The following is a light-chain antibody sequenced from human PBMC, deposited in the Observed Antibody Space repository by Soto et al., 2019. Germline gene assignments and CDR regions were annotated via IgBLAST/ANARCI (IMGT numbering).Light chain of an antibody. J-gene: IGKJ2*01. Sequence: DVVMTQSPLSLPVTLGQPASISCRSSQSLVHSDGNTYLNWFQQRPGQSPRRLIYKGSDLGSGVPDRFSGSGSGTEFTLKISRVEAEDVGVYYCMQGLHWTPTFGHGTKLEIK. CDR1: QSLVHSDGNTY. CDR3: MQGLHWTPT. CDR2: KGS. V-gene: IGKV2-30*02.